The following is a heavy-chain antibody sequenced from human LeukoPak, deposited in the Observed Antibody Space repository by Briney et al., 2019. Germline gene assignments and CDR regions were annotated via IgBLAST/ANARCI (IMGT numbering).Heavy chain of an antibody. Sequence: GGSLRLSCTASAFTFGDYAMNWVRQAPGKGLEWVGFVRGKPYGATTEYAASVKGRSTISRDDSKSIAYLQMNSLKTEDTAVYYCTRAQTEVGAKYYFDYWGQGTLVTVSS. D-gene: IGHD1-26*01. CDR3: TRAQTEVGAKYYFDY. CDR2: VRGKPYGATT. J-gene: IGHJ4*02. CDR1: AFTFGDYA. V-gene: IGHV3-49*04.